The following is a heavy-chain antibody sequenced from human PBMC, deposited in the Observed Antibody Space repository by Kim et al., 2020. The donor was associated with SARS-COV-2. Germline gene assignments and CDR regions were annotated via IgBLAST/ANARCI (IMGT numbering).Heavy chain of an antibody. V-gene: IGHV3-49*04. CDR3: LAQWLRY. J-gene: IGHJ4*02. CDR1: GFSFGDHI. CDR2: IRSKAHGGTS. D-gene: IGHD5-12*01. Sequence: GGSLRLSCTSSGFSFGDHIMSWVRQAPGKGLEWVGFIRSKAHGGTSDYAASVKGRFIFLRDDSKSIVYLQMNSLKTEDTAVYYCLAQWLRYWGQGTQVTVSS.